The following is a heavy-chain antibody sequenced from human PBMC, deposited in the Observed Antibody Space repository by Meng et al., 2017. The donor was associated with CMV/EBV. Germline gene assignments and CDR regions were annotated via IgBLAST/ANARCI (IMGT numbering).Heavy chain of an antibody. CDR2: IKQDGSEK. J-gene: IGHJ4*02. D-gene: IGHD2-2*01. CDR3: AKDGRADIVVVPAAIDY. CDR1: GFTFSSYW. V-gene: IGHV3-7*01. Sequence: GGSLRLSCAASGFTFSSYWMSWVRQAPGKGLEWVANIKQDGSEKYYADSVKGRFTISRDNSKNTLYLQMNSLRAEDTAVYYCAKDGRADIVVVPAAIDYWGQGTLVTVSS.